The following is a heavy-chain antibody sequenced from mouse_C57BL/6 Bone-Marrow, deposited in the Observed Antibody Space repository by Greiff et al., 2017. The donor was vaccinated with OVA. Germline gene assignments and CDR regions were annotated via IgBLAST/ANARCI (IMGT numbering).Heavy chain of an antibody. CDR1: GFNIKDDY. CDR2: IDPENGDT. J-gene: IGHJ2*01. Sequence: EVQLQQSGAELVRPGASVTLSCTASGFNIKDDYMHWVKQRPEQGLEWIGWIDPENGDTEYASKFQGKATITADTSSNTAYLQLSSLTSEDTADYYCTSYGNIDYWGQGTTLTVSS. V-gene: IGHV14-4*01. CDR3: TSYGNIDY. D-gene: IGHD2-1*01.